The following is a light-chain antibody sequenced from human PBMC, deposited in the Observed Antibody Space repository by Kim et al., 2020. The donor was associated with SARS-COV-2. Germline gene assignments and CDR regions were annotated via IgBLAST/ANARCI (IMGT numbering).Light chain of an antibody. V-gene: IGLV2-14*03. CDR1: NNAIGGYEY. CDR3: NSYTSRSTYV. CDR2: DVT. J-gene: IGLJ1*01. Sequence: GQSITLSCSGGNNAIGGYEYVSWYQQHPGKVPKLLIYDVTHRPSGVSNRFSGSKSGITASLTISGLQAEDEADYYCNSYTSRSTYVFGTGTKVTVL.